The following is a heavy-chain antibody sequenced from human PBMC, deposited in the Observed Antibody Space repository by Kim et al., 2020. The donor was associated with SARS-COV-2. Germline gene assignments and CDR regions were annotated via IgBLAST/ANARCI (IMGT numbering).Heavy chain of an antibody. V-gene: IGHV1-18*01. Sequence: YAPKLQGGVTVTPDTSTSTAYMELRSLRSDATAVYYCAREIERGGSCYDYWGQGTLVTVSS. CDR3: AREIERGGSCYDY. D-gene: IGHD2-15*01. J-gene: IGHJ4*02.